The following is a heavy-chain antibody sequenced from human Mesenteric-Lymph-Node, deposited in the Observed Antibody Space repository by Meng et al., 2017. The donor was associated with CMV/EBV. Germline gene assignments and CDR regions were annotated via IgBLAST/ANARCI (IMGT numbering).Heavy chain of an antibody. D-gene: IGHD4-17*01. CDR1: GGSFSGYY. CDR2: INHSGSN. J-gene: IGHJ4*02. V-gene: IGHV4-34*01. Sequence: SETLSLTCAVYGGSFSGYYWNWIRQPPGKGLEWIGEINHSGSNNNNPPLKSRVTISVDTSKNQFSLKLSSVTAADTAVYYCARASSTVTNALYYFDYWGQGTLVTVSS. CDR3: ARASSTVTNALYYFDY.